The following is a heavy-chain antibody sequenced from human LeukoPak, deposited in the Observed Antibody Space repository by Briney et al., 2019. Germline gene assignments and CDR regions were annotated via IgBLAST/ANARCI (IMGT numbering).Heavy chain of an antibody. D-gene: IGHD6-13*01. CDR2: ISSSGSTI. CDR1: GFTFSSYE. CDR3: ARGKSSSWYFIPNWFDP. J-gene: IGHJ5*02. Sequence: GGSLRLSCAASGFTFSSYEMNWVRQAPGKGLEWVSYISSSGSTIYYADSVKGRFTISRDNAKNSLYLQMNSLRAEDTAVYYCARGKSSSWYFIPNWFDPWGQGTLVTVSS. V-gene: IGHV3-48*03.